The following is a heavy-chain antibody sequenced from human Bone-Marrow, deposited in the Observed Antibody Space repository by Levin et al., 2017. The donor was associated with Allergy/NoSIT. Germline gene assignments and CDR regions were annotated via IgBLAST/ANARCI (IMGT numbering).Heavy chain of an antibody. CDR2: ISWNSGSI. CDR1: GFTFDDYA. J-gene: IGHJ4*02. CDR3: AKGQGYSGYEESIVVVTAYDY. V-gene: IGHV3-9*01. Sequence: GGSLRLSCAASGFTFDDYAMHWVRQAPGKGLEWVSGISWNSGSIGYADSVKGRFTISRDNAKNSLYLQMNSLRAEDTALYYCAKGQGYSGYEESIVVVTAYDYWGQGTLVTVSS. D-gene: IGHD2-21*02.